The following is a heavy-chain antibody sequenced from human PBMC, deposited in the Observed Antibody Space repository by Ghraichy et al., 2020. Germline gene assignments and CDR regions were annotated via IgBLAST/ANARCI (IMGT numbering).Heavy chain of an antibody. Sequence: GGSLRLSCAASGFTFSSYAMSWVRQAPGKGLEWVSAISGSGGSTYYADSVKGRFTISRDNSKNTLYLQMNSLRAEDTAVYYCAKDMEVQLWSPSPNGGPFDPWGQGTLVTVSS. D-gene: IGHD5-18*01. CDR3: AKDMEVQLWSPSPNGGPFDP. CDR2: ISGSGGST. J-gene: IGHJ5*02. V-gene: IGHV3-23*01. CDR1: GFTFSSYA.